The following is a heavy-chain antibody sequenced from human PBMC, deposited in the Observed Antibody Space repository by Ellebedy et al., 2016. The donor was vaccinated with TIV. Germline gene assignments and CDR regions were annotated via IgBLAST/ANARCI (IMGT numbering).Heavy chain of an antibody. CDR1: KFTVSYNY. V-gene: IGHV3-66*01. CDR3: ARASFYDVDLSGWYFDL. CDR2: IYTDDST. D-gene: IGHD3-10*02. Sequence: GGSLRLSCAASKFTVSYNYMNWVRQAPGKGPEWVSGIYTDDSTYYADSVKGRFTISRDNSKKTLYLQMNSLRTEETAVYYCARASFYDVDLSGWYFDLWGRGTLVTVSS. J-gene: IGHJ2*01.